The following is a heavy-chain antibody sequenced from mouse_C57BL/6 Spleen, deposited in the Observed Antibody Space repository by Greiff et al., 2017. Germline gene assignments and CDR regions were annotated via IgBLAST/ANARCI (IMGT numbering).Heavy chain of an antibody. CDR1: GYTFTEYT. D-gene: IGHD1-1*01. CDR3: ARHEEITTVVGGAMDY. J-gene: IGHJ4*01. CDR2: FYTGSGSI. V-gene: IGHV1-62-2*01. Sequence: QVQLKESGAELVKPGASVKLSCKASGYTFTEYTIHWVKQRAGQGLEWIGWFYTGSGSIKYNEKFKDKATLTADKSSSTVYMELSRLTSEDSAVYFCARHEEITTVVGGAMDYWGQGTSVTVSS.